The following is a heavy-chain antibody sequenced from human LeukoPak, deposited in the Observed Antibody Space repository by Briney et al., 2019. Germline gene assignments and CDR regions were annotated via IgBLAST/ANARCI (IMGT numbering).Heavy chain of an antibody. Sequence: PSETLSLTCAVYGGSFSGYYWSWIRQPPGKGLEWNGEINHSGSTNYNPSLKSRVTISVDTSKNQFSLKLSSVTAADTAVYYCARRAGSGNDYWGQGTLVTVSS. CDR1: GGSFSGYY. CDR3: ARRAGSGNDY. J-gene: IGHJ4*02. CDR2: INHSGST. D-gene: IGHD3-10*01. V-gene: IGHV4-34*01.